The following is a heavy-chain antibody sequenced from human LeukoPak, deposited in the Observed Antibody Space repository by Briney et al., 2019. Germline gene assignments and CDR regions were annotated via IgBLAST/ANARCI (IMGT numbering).Heavy chain of an antibody. CDR2: SRNKANGYIT. J-gene: IGHJ4*02. Sequence: GSLRLSCAASGLTYSEYYMDWVRQAPGKGLGWVGRSRNKANGYITEYAASGKGRFTISRDDSENSVYLQMNSLKSEDTAVYYCTGVRSGSGRYADYWGQGTLVTVSS. CDR1: GLTYSEYY. V-gene: IGHV3-72*01. D-gene: IGHD6-19*01. CDR3: TGVRSGSGRYADY.